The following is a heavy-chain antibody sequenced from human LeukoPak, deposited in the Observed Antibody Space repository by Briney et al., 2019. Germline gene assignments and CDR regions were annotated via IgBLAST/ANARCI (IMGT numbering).Heavy chain of an antibody. Sequence: PSETLSLTCTVSGGSISSNSYYWGWIRPPPGKGLEWIGSIYYSGSTYYNPSLKSRVTISVDTSKSQFSLKLISVTAADTAAYYCARQGYCSGGTCYGWSYYHYMDVWGKGTTVTVSS. CDR2: IYYSGST. CDR3: ARQGYCSGGTCYGWSYYHYMDV. D-gene: IGHD2-15*01. V-gene: IGHV4-39*01. J-gene: IGHJ6*03. CDR1: GGSISSNSYY.